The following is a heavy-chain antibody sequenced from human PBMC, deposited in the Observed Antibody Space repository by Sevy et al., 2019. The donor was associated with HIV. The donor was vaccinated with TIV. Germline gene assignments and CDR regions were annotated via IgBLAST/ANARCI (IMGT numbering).Heavy chain of an antibody. CDR3: ASQRGGYERLYYFDY. V-gene: IGHV3-48*01. J-gene: IGHJ4*02. CDR1: GFSFSIYS. CDR2: MSNTGSTI. Sequence: GGFLRLSCAASGFSFSIYSMNWVRQAPGRGLEWVSYMSNTGSTIHYADSVKGRFTISRDNAKNSLYLQMNSLRAEDTAVTSCASQRGGYERLYYFDYWGQGTLVTVSS. D-gene: IGHD5-12*01.